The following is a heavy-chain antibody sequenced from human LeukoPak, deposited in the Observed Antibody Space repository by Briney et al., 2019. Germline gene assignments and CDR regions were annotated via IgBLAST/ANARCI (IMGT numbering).Heavy chain of an antibody. D-gene: IGHD3-16*02. CDR2: ISAYNGNT. CDR3: ARVPFGGVIVYYFDY. CDR1: GYTFTSYG. Sequence: ASVKVSCKASGYTFTSYGISWVRQAPGQGLEWMGWISAYNGNTNYAQKLQGRVTMTTDTSTSTAYMELRSLRSDDTAVYYCARVPFGGVIVYYFDYWGQGTLVTVSS. V-gene: IGHV1-18*01. J-gene: IGHJ4*02.